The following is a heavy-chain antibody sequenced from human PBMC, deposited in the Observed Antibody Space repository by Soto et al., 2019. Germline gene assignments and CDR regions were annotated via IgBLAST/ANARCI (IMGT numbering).Heavy chain of an antibody. CDR1: GFTFSSYA. D-gene: IGHD1-26*01. J-gene: IGHJ2*01. CDR3: ARRMVGWYYGL. Sequence: EVQLLESGGGLVQPGGSLRLSCAASGFTFSSYAMNWVRQAPGKGLEWVSVISGSGGSTYYADAVKGRFTISRANSKNPLYLQMNSLRAEDTAVYYGARRMVGWYYGLWGRGALVTVSS. CDR2: ISGSGGST. V-gene: IGHV3-23*01.